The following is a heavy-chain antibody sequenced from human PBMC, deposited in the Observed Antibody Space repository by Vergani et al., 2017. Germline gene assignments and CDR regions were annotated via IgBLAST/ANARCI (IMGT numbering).Heavy chain of an antibody. Sequence: QVQLVESGGGVVQPGGSLRLSCAASGLTFSTCGMHWVRQAPGKGLEWVAFIRFDGSNKYYGDSVNGRFIISRDNSKNTVDLRMNSLRTDDTAIYYCAKDRPTKMVRGAYGMDVWGQGTTVTGSS. CDR3: AKDRPTKMVRGAYGMDV. V-gene: IGHV3-30*02. CDR1: GLTFSTCG. J-gene: IGHJ6*02. D-gene: IGHD3-10*01. CDR2: IRFDGSNK.